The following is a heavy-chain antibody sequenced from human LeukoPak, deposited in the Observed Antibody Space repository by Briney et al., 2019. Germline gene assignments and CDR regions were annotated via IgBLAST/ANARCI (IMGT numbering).Heavy chain of an antibody. CDR1: GFTFSSYA. V-gene: IGHV3-23*01. CDR2: ISGSGGSA. Sequence: GGSLRLSCAASGFTFSSYAMSWVRQAPGKGLEWVSAISGSGGSAYYADSVKGRFTISRDNSKNTLYLQMNSLRAEDTAVYYCAKVSSYDRVQDPFDYWGQGTLVTVSS. J-gene: IGHJ4*02. D-gene: IGHD3-22*01. CDR3: AKVSSYDRVQDPFDY.